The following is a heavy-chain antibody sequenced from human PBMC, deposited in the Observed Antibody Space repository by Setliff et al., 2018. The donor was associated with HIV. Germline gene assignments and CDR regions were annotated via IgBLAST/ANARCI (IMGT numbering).Heavy chain of an antibody. J-gene: IGHJ6*03. V-gene: IGHV4-59*11. Sequence: SETLSLTCTVSGGSISSHYWNWIRQPPGKGLEWIGYIYYTGTTNYNPSFKSRVTISGDSSKKQVSLMLSSVTAADTAVYFCARVPSSGWYGGHHYMDVWGKGAAVTVSS. CDR2: IYYTGTT. CDR3: ARVPSSGWYGGHHYMDV. CDR1: GGSISSHY. D-gene: IGHD6-19*01.